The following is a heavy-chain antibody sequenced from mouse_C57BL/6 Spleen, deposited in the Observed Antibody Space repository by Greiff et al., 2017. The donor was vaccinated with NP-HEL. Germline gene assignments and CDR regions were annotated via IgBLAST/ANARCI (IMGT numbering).Heavy chain of an antibody. D-gene: IGHD1-1*01. CDR1: GFNIKDDY. CDR2: IDPENGDT. Sequence: EVQLQQSGAELVRPGASVKLSCTASGFNIKDDYMHWVKQRPEQGLEWIGWIDPENGDTEYASKFQGKATITADTSSNTAYLQLSSLTSEDTAVYYCTTGSNFPFDYWGQGTTLTVSS. J-gene: IGHJ2*01. V-gene: IGHV14-4*01. CDR3: TTGSNFPFDY.